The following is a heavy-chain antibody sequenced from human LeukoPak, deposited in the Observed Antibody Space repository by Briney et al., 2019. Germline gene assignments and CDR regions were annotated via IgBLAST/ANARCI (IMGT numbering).Heavy chain of an antibody. J-gene: IGHJ4*02. D-gene: IGHD6-19*01. Sequence: PSETLSLTCAVYGGSFSGYYWSWIRQPPGKGLEWIGEINHSGSTDYNPSLKSRVTIPVDTSKNQFSLKLSSVTAADTAVYYCARDLKIGYNSGWYSFDYWGQGTLVTVSS. V-gene: IGHV4-34*01. CDR3: ARDLKIGYNSGWYSFDY. CDR2: INHSGST. CDR1: GGSFSGYY.